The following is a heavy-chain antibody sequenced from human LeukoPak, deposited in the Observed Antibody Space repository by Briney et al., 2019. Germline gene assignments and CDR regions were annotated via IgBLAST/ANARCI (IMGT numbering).Heavy chain of an antibody. CDR3: AKYQGIPGGWLDP. V-gene: IGHV3-23*01. CDR1: GFTFSTYA. J-gene: IGHJ5*02. D-gene: IGHD2-2*01. CDR2: ISSGAGTT. Sequence: GGSLRLSCAASGFTFSTYAMSWVRQVPGKRLEWVSAISSGAGTTGYADSVKGRFTISRVNSKSTISLQMNSLRVEDTAVYYCAKYQGIPGGWLDPWGQGTLVTVSS.